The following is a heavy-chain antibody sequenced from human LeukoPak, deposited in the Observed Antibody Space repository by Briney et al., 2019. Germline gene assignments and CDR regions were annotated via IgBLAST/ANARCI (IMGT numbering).Heavy chain of an antibody. Sequence: GGSLRLSCAASGFPFSTYSMNWVSQAPGKGLEWVSYISDSSRTKYYADSVKGRFTISRDNAKNSLYLQMNSLREEDTALYYCARDYYSGTWRGYGMDVWGQGTTVTVSS. CDR1: GFPFSTYS. J-gene: IGHJ6*01. V-gene: IGHV3-48*02. CDR2: ISDSSRTK. CDR3: ARDYYSGTWRGYGMDV. D-gene: IGHD5-12*01.